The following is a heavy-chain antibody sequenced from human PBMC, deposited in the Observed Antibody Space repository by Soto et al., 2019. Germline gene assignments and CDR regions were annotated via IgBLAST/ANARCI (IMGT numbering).Heavy chain of an antibody. V-gene: IGHV4-30-2*01. J-gene: IGHJ4*02. CDR1: GGSISIGDYS. Sequence: QLQLQESGSGLVKPSQTLSLTCAVSGGSISIGDYSWSCIRQPPGKGLEWIGYIYNSGRTYYNPSLKSRVTISVDRSKNQFSLTLSSVTAADTAVYYCATAPGPYWVQGTLVTVSS. CDR3: ATAPGPY. CDR2: IYNSGRT.